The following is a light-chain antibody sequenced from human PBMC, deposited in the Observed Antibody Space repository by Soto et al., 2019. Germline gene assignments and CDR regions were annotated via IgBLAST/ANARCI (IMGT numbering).Light chain of an antibody. CDR2: GAS. CDR3: QQYGSSPHT. J-gene: IGKJ2*01. V-gene: IGKV3-20*01. CDR1: QSVSSSY. Sequence: EIVLTQSPGTLSLSPGERATLSCRASQSVSSSYLAWHQHKPGQAPRLLIYGASSRATGIPDRFSGSGSGTDVTLSVSRLEREDFAVYYCQQYGSSPHTFGQGTKLEIK.